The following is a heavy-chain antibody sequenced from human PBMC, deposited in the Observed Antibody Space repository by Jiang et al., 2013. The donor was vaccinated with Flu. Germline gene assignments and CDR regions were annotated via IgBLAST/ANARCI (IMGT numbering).Heavy chain of an antibody. D-gene: IGHD6-19*01. CDR2: IYYNGST. V-gene: IGHV4-59*08. CDR3: ARHGWVAVAFFDY. Sequence: GGSISSYYWSWIRQPPGKGLEWIGYIYYNGSTKYNPSLKSRVTISVDTSKNQFSLKLSSVTAADTAVYYCARHGWVAVAFFDYWGQGTLVTVSS. J-gene: IGHJ4*02. CDR1: GGSISSYY.